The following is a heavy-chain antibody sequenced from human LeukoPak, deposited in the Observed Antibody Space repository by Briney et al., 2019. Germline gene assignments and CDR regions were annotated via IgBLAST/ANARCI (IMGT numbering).Heavy chain of an antibody. D-gene: IGHD3-22*01. CDR2: INWNGGST. CDR1: GFTFDDYG. Sequence: AGSLTLSRAASGFTFDDYGMSWVRQAPGKGLEWVSGINWNGGSTGYADSVKGRFTISRDNAKNSLYLQMNSLRAEDTALYYCARDYDSSGYSDAFDIWGQGTMVTAPS. CDR3: ARDYDSSGYSDAFDI. V-gene: IGHV3-20*04. J-gene: IGHJ3*02.